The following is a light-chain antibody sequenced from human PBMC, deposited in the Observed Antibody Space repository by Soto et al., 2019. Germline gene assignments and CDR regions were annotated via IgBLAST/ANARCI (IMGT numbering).Light chain of an antibody. J-gene: IGKJ1*01. V-gene: IGKV3D-11*01. Sequence: EIVLTQSPATLSLSPGERATLSCRASQGVSSYLAWYQQKPGQAPRLLIYDASNRATGIPARFSGSGPGTDFTLTISSLEPEDFPVYYCQQSSNWPWTFGQGTKVDIK. CDR1: QGVSSY. CDR3: QQSSNWPWT. CDR2: DAS.